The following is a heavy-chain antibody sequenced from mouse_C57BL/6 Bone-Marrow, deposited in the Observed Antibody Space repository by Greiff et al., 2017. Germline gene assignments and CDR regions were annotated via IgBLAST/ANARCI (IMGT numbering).Heavy chain of an antibody. CDR2: IYPGGGYT. J-gene: IGHJ2*01. CDR3: ARSSNTLFDY. Sequence: VQLQQSGAELVRPGTSVKMSCKASGYTFTNYWIGWAKQRPGHGLEWIGDIYPGGGYTNYNEKFKGKATLTADKSSSTAYMQFSSLTSEDSAYYYCARSSNTLFDYLGRGTTLTVSS. V-gene: IGHV1-63*01. D-gene: IGHD5-1-1*01. CDR1: GYTFTNYW.